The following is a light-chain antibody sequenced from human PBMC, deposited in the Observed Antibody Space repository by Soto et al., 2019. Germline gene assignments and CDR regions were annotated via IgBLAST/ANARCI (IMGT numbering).Light chain of an antibody. Sequence: DIQITHSPSSLSSSVLDRVSITCLSSQSIKNWLAWYQQKPGEAPKLLIYKASTLESGVPSRFSGSGSGTEFTLTISCLQPDDVATYYCQQYNSYSQFTFGPGTKVDIK. V-gene: IGKV1-5*03. J-gene: IGKJ3*01. CDR1: QSIKNW. CDR2: KAS. CDR3: QQYNSYSQFT.